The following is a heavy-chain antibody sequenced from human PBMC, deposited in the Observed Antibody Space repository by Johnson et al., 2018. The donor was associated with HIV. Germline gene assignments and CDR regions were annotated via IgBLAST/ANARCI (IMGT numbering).Heavy chain of an antibody. J-gene: IGHJ3*02. CDR3: AKTPGKNWYYSEGTDAFDI. D-gene: IGHD3-22*01. CDR2: ISSDGSNK. Sequence: QVQLVESGGGVVQPGRSLRLSCAASGFTFSNYDIHWVRQPPGKGLEWVAVISSDGSNKYYFDSVQGRFTISRDNSKNTLYLQMNSLRPEDTAVYYSAKTPGKNWYYSEGTDAFDIWGQGTMVTVSS. CDR1: GFTFSNYD. V-gene: IGHV3-30*18.